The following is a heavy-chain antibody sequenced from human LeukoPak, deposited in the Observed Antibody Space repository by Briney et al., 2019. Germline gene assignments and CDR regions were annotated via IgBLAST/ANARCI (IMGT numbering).Heavy chain of an antibody. CDR3: AREGLRYLDH. CDR2: MSYDGSNE. CDR1: GFTFSSYA. Sequence: QAGGSLRLSCVVSGFTFSSYAMHWVRQAPGKGLEWVAFMSYDGSNEYYTDSVKGRFTISRDNSRNTAYLQMNTLRTEDTAVYYCAREGLRYLDHWGRGTLVTVSS. D-gene: IGHD3-9*01. J-gene: IGHJ4*02. V-gene: IGHV3-30*04.